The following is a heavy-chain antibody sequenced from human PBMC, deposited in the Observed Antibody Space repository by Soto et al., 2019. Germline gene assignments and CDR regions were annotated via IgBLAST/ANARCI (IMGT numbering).Heavy chain of an antibody. CDR3: AHAPPTGSKFHY. V-gene: IGHV2-5*01. Sequence: ITLRESGPTLVKPTQTLTLTCTFSGFSLNTRGVGVGWIRQPPGKALEWLALIYWNDDKRYSPSLKTRLTITRDSSNHPVVLTLTHLNTVDTATYYCAHAPPTGSKFHYPGQGTHVPGSS. J-gene: IGHJ4*02. CDR1: GFSLNTRGVG. D-gene: IGHD1-1*01. CDR2: IYWNDDK.